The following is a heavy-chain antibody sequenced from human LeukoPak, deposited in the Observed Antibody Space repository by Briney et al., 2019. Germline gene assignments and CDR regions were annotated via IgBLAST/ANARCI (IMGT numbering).Heavy chain of an antibody. J-gene: IGHJ4*02. CDR1: GFTFSGFG. CDR2: IWYDGSNK. D-gene: IGHD4-23*01. CDR3: VRGNDYGGPHY. Sequence: GGSLRLSCAASGFTFSGFGMHWVRQAPGKGLEWVAVIWYDGSNKYYADSVKGRFTISRDNPKNTLYVQMNSLRAEDAAVYYCVRGNDYGGPHYWGQGTLVTVSS. V-gene: IGHV3-33*01.